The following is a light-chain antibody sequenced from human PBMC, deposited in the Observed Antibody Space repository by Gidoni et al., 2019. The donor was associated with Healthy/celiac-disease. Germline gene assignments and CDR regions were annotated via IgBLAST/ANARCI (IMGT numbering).Light chain of an antibody. J-gene: IGKJ3*01. CDR2: AAS. V-gene: IGKV1-9*01. CDR1: QGITSY. Sequence: DIQLTQSPSFLSASVGDRVTITCRASQGITSYLAWYQQKPGKAPKLLIYAASTVQSGVPSRLSGSGSGTEVTLTISSLQPEDFATYYCQQLNSYPFTFGPGTKVDIK. CDR3: QQLNSYPFT.